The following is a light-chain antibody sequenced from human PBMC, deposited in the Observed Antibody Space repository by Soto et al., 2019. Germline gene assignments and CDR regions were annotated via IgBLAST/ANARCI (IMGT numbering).Light chain of an antibody. CDR1: SSNIGINF. V-gene: IGLV1-47*01. CDR3: ATWDDSLISPV. Sequence: QAVVTQPPSASGTPGQRVTISCSGSSSNIGINFVDWYQQLPGTAPKLLMYRNNERPSGVPDRFSGSKSGTSASLAISGLRPEDEADYYCATWDDSLISPVFGGGTKVTVL. CDR2: RNN. J-gene: IGLJ3*02.